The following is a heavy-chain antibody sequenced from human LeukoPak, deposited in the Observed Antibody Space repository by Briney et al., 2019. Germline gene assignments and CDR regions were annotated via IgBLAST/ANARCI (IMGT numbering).Heavy chain of an antibody. CDR1: GFTFSTYD. J-gene: IGHJ6*02. V-gene: IGHV3-48*01. CDR3: ARLRYYSMDV. Sequence: GGSLRLSCAASGFTFSTYDMNWVRQAPGKGLEWVSYISSSSRTISYADSVKGRFTISRDNAKNSLYLQMNSLRAEDTAVYYCARLRYYSMDVWGQGTTVTASS. CDR2: ISSSSRTI.